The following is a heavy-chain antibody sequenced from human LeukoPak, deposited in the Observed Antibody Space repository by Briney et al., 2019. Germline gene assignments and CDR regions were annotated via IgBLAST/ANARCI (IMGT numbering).Heavy chain of an antibody. D-gene: IGHD6-13*01. Sequence: KPSETVSLTCTVSGGSISGYYWSWIRQPPGKGLEWIDYITYSGSTNYNPSLKSRVTMSVDTSKNQFSLRLSSVTAADTAVYYCARHGSSYSFDCWGQGTLVTVSS. V-gene: IGHV4-59*08. CDR1: GGSISGYY. J-gene: IGHJ4*02. CDR3: ARHGSSYSFDC. CDR2: ITYSGST.